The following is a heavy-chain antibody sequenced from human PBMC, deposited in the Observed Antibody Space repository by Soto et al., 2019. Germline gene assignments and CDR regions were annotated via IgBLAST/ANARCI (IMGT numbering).Heavy chain of an antibody. CDR2: IDWDDDK. D-gene: IGHD6-6*01. CDR3: ARIIGAYSSSGVYYYYYGMDV. V-gene: IGHV2-70*01. J-gene: IGHJ6*02. Sequence: ESGPTLVNPTQTLTLTCTFSGFSLSTSGMCVSWIRQPPGKALEWLALIDWDDDKYYSTSLKTRLTISKDTSKNQVVLTMTNMDPVDTATYYCARIIGAYSSSGVYYYYYGMDVWGQGTTVTVSS. CDR1: GFSLSTSGMC.